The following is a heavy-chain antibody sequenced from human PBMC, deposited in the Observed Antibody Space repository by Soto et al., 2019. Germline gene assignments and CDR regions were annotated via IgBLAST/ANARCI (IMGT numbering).Heavy chain of an antibody. J-gene: IGHJ4*02. Sequence: ASVKVSCKASGYTFTYRYLHWVRQAPGQALEWMGWITPFNGKTNYAQKFQDRVTITRDRSMSTAYMELSSLRSEDTAMYYCASSAPYGSGIRFDYWGQGTLVTVSS. D-gene: IGHD3-10*01. V-gene: IGHV1-45*02. CDR1: GYTFTYRY. CDR3: ASSAPYGSGIRFDY. CDR2: ITPFNGKT.